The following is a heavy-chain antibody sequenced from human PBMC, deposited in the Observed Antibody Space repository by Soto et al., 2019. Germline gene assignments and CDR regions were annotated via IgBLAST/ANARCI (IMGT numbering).Heavy chain of an antibody. CDR2: IQYNGYS. Sequence: QVQLQESGPGLVKPSETLSLTCTVSGGSITNYYCSWFRQPPGKGLEWIGYIQYNGYSAYNLSLKGRGPLSMDTSTPQSSLVVEPATATVAAVYYCARHGFGPLHGLVDVWGQGTTVIVSS. D-gene: IGHD3-10*01. J-gene: IGHJ6*02. V-gene: IGHV4-59*08. CDR3: ARHGFGPLHGLVDV. CDR1: GGSITNYY.